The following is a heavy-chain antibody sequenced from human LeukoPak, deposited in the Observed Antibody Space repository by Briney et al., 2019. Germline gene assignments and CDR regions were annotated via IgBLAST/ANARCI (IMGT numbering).Heavy chain of an antibody. CDR1: GFTFSSYA. J-gene: IGHJ4*02. CDR2: ISGSGGST. V-gene: IGHV3-23*01. D-gene: IGHD2-2*01. CDR3: AKAPGYCSSTSCRDY. Sequence: GGSLRLSCAASGFTFSSYAMSWVRQAPGKGLEWVSAISGSGGSTYYADSVKGRFTISGDNSKNTLYLQMNSLRPEDTAVYYCAKAPGYCSSTSCRDYWGQGTLVTVSS.